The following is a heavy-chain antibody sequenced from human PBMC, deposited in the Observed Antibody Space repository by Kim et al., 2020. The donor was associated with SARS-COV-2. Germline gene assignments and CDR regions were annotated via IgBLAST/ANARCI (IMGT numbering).Heavy chain of an antibody. Sequence: SETLSLTCAVYGGSFSGYYWSWIRQPPGKGLEWIGEINHSGSTNYNPSLKSRVTISVDTSKNQFSLKLSSVTAADTAVYYCARVAGSAPHYYYGSGSYYRLGWFDPWGQGTLVTVSS. J-gene: IGHJ5*02. V-gene: IGHV4-34*01. CDR1: GGSFSGYY. D-gene: IGHD3-10*01. CDR2: INHSGST. CDR3: ARVAGSAPHYYYGSGSYYRLGWFDP.